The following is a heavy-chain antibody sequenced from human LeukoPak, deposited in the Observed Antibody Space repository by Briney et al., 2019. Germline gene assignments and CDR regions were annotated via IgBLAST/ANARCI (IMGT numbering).Heavy chain of an antibody. CDR2: IYYSGST. CDR3: ARGQLVKKPTSTSFDP. D-gene: IGHD6-13*01. Sequence: PSETLSLTCTVSGGSISSSSYYWGWIRQPPGKGLEWIGSIYYSGSTYYNPSLKSRVTISVDTSKNQFSLKLSSVTAADTAVYYCARGQLVKKPTSTSFDPWGQGTLVTVSS. J-gene: IGHJ5*02. V-gene: IGHV4-39*07. CDR1: GGSISSSSYY.